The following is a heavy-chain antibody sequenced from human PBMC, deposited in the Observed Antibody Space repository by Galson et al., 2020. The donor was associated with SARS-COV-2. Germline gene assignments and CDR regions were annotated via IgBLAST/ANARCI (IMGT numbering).Heavy chain of an antibody. D-gene: IGHD4-17*01. CDR1: GYTLTELS. CDR3: TTESTVTTVVIYAFHL. Sequence: ASVKVSCKVSGYTLTELSMNWVRQAPGKGLEWMGGFGPQDGETIYAQKFQGRVTMTEDTSTDTAYMELRSLRSEDTAVYYCTTESTVTTVVIYAFHLWGQGTTVTVSS. CDR2: FGPQDGET. J-gene: IGHJ6*02. V-gene: IGHV1-24*01.